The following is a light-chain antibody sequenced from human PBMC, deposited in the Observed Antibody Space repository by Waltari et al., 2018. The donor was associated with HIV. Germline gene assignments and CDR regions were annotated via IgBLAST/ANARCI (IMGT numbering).Light chain of an antibody. CDR3: AAWDDSLSGPV. CDR2: RNN. Sequence: QSVLTQPPSASGTPGQRVTISCSGSSSNIGSNYVYWYQQLPGTAPKLLIYRNNKRPSGVPDRCAVSKSGTSASLAISGLRSEDEADYYCAAWDDSLSGPVFGVGTKLTVL. CDR1: SSNIGSNY. J-gene: IGLJ2*01. V-gene: IGLV1-47*01.